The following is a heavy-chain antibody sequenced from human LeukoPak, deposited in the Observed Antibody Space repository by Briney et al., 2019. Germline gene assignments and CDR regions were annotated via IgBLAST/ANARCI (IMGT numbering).Heavy chain of an antibody. CDR1: GGSVSSGTYY. D-gene: IGHD2-2*01. J-gene: IGHJ6*02. Sequence: PSETLSLTCTVSGGSVSSGTYYWSWIRQPPGKGLEWIGYVYYSGSTKYNPSLKSRVTISVDTSKNQFSLKLSSVTAADTAVYYCARVGNIVVVPAAVYGMDVWGQGTTVTVSS. V-gene: IGHV4-61*01. CDR3: ARVGNIVVVPAAVYGMDV. CDR2: VYYSGST.